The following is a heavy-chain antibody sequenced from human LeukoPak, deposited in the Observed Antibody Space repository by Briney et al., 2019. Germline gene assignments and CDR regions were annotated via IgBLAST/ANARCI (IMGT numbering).Heavy chain of an antibody. Sequence: GGSLRLSCAASGFTFSSYEMNWVRQAPGKGLEWVANIKQDGSEKYYVDSVKGRFTISRDNAKNSLYLQMNSLRAEDTAVYYCARDSRSGWNYYYYYYMDVWGKGTTVTISS. CDR2: IKQDGSEK. D-gene: IGHD6-19*01. CDR1: GFTFSSYE. CDR3: ARDSRSGWNYYYYYYMDV. J-gene: IGHJ6*03. V-gene: IGHV3-7*01.